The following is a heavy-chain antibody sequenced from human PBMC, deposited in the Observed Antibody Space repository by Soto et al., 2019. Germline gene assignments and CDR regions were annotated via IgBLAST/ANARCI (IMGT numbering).Heavy chain of an antibody. V-gene: IGHV1-69*13. Sequence: VASVKVSCKASGGTCSTYAISWVRQAPGQGLEWMGKIIPILGTADYAQRLQGRVTLTADESTSTAFMELSSRRFEVTAVCFCARSLGYCSGTSCYTYYYLYGMDIWGQGTAVTVSS. CDR3: ARSLGYCSGTSCYTYYYLYGMDI. CDR2: IIPILGTA. CDR1: GGTCSTYA. D-gene: IGHD2-2*02. J-gene: IGHJ6*02.